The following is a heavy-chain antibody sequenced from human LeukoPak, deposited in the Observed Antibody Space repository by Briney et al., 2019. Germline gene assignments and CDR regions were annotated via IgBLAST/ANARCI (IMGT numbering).Heavy chain of an antibody. J-gene: IGHJ4*02. CDR1: GYSFTSYW. V-gene: IGHV5-10-1*01. CDR3: ARLISGTTDY. D-gene: IGHD1-7*01. CDR2: IDPSESYT. Sequence: GESLEISFKGSGYSFTSYWISWVRQMPGKGGEWMGRIDPSESYTNYSPSFQGHVTISADKSISTAYLQWSSLKASDTAMYYCARLISGTTDYWGQGTLVTVSS.